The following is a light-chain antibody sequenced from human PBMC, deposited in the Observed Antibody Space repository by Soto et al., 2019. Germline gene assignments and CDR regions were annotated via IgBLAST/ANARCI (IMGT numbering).Light chain of an antibody. V-gene: IGKV3-20*01. CDR3: QQYGISPWT. CDR2: GAS. Sequence: EIVLTQSPGTLSLSPGERATLSCRASQTVGSSYLAWYQQKPGQAPRLLIYGASSRATGIPDRCSGSGSGTDFTLTISRLEPEDFAVYYCQQYGISPWTFGQGTKVEMK. J-gene: IGKJ1*01. CDR1: QTVGSSY.